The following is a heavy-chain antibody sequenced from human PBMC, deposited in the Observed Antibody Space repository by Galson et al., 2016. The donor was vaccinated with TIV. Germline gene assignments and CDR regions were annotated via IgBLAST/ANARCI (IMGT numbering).Heavy chain of an antibody. Sequence: SVKVSCKASGDTFSSFSIIWVRQAPGQGLEWMGGIIPMFGTANYARNFQGRVTITADKSTSTAYMELSSLRSEDTAVYYCARATNYYDNWFDPWGQGTLVTVSS. J-gene: IGHJ5*02. D-gene: IGHD3-10*01. CDR2: IIPMFGTA. CDR3: ARATNYYDNWFDP. V-gene: IGHV1-69*06. CDR1: GDTFSSFS.